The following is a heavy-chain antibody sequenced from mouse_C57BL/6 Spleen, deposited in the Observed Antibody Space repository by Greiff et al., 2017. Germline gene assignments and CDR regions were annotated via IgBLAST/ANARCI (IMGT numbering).Heavy chain of an antibody. J-gene: IGHJ3*01. CDR1: GYTFTSYW. V-gene: IGHV1-61*01. D-gene: IGHD3-2*02. CDR3: AREVTAQATLAY. CDR2: IYPSDSET. Sequence: VQLQQPGAELVRPGSSVKLSCKASGYTFTSYWMDWVKQRPGQGLEWIGNIYPSDSETHYNQKFKDKATLTVDKSSSTAYMQLSSLTSEDSAVYYCAREVTAQATLAYWGQGTLVTVSA.